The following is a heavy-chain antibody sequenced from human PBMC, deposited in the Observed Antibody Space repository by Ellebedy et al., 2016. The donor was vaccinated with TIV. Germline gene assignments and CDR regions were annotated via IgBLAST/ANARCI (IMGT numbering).Heavy chain of an antibody. CDR2: ISGSGST. V-gene: IGHV4-59*02. D-gene: IGHD3-16*01. Sequence: MPSETLSLTCSVSGAPVNNYYWSWIRQSPGKGLEWIGCISGSGSTTYNPSLKSRVTISLDTSRNTFSLKLSSLTAADTALYFCARDAPSVAVRFGWFGPWGQGALVTVSS. CDR3: ARDAPSVAVRFGWFGP. J-gene: IGHJ5*02. CDR1: GAPVNNYY.